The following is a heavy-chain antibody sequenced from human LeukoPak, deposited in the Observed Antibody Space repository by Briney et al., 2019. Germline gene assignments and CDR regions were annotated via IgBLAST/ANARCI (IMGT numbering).Heavy chain of an antibody. CDR2: IDANNGDT. D-gene: IGHD4-11*01. CDR1: GYTFRGNY. V-gene: IGHV1-2*02. J-gene: IGHJ4*02. Sequence: ASVKISCKAFGYTFRGNYIHWLRQAPGQGLEWMGWIDANNGDTKSARKFQGRVTMSRDTSISTAYMDLSSLSPDDAAVYYCARDPSSVTLYFFDYWGQGTLVTVSS. CDR3: ARDPSSVTLYFFDY.